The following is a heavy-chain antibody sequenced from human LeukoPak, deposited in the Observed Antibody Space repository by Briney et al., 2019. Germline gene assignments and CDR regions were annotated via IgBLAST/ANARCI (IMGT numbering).Heavy chain of an antibody. V-gene: IGHV3-33*01. Sequence: PGGSLRLSCAASGFTFSSYGMHWVRQAPGKGLEWVAVIWYDGSNKYYADSVKGRFTISRDNSNNTLHLQMNSLRAEDTALYYCTRGQIVGADARVDYWGQGTLVTVSS. D-gene: IGHD1-26*01. CDR3: TRGQIVGADARVDY. CDR1: GFTFSSYG. J-gene: IGHJ4*02. CDR2: IWYDGSNK.